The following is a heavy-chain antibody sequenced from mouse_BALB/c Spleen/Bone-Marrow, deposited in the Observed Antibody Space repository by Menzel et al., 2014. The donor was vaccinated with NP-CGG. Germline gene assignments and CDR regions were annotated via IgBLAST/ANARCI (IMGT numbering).Heavy chain of an antibody. J-gene: IGHJ3*01. Sequence: EVMLVESGGDLVKPGGSLKLSCAASGFTFSSYGMSWVRQTPDKRLEWVATISSDGSYTYYPDSVKGRFTISRDDAKNTLYLQMSSLKSEDTAMYYCARGGGAYYGNYWFAYWGQGTLVTVSA. V-gene: IGHV5-6*01. D-gene: IGHD2-10*01. CDR3: ARGGGAYYGNYWFAY. CDR2: ISSDGSYT. CDR1: GFTFSSYG.